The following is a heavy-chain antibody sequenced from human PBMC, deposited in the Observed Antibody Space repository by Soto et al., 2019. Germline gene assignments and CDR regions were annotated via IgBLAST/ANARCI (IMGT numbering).Heavy chain of an antibody. CDR3: ARYTAVADPYYFDY. CDR1: GFNFATYS. CDR2: ISDGVDRA. D-gene: IGHD6-19*01. Sequence: GGSLRLSCAASGFNFATYSMSWVRQAPGKGLEWAAGISDGVDRAYYGDSVKGRFTISRDTSKNMLYLHMNSLRAEDTAIYYCARYTAVADPYYFDYWGQGTLVTVSS. J-gene: IGHJ4*02. V-gene: IGHV3-23*01.